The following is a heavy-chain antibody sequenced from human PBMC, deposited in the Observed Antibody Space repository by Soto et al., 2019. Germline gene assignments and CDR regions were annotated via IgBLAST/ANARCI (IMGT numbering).Heavy chain of an antibody. V-gene: IGHV4-59*12. CDR1: GCSINNYY. CDR2: VYYSGST. J-gene: IGHJ4*02. D-gene: IGHD6-13*01. Sequence: SETLSLTCTFSGCSINNYYWNWIRQPPGKGLEWIGCVYYSGSTNYNPSLKSRVTISVDKSKNQFSLKLSSVTAADTAVYYCARAAMGGSSWPFDYWGQGTLVTVSS. CDR3: ARAAMGGSSWPFDY.